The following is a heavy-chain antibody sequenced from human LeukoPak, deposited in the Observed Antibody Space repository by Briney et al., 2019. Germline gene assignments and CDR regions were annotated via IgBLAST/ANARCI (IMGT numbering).Heavy chain of an antibody. CDR2: INHSGST. J-gene: IGHJ6*03. V-gene: IGHV4-34*01. D-gene: IGHD5-18*01. CDR3: ARANSYGPYYYYYMDV. CDR1: GGSFSGYY. Sequence: SETLSLTCAVYGGSFSGYYWSWIRQPPGKGLEWIGEINHSGSTNYNPSLKSRVTISVDTSKNQFSLKLSSVTAADTAVYYCARANSYGPYYYYYMDVWGKGTTVTVSS.